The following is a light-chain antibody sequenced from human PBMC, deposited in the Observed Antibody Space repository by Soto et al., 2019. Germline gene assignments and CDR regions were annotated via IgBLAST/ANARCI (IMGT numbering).Light chain of an antibody. CDR2: SND. CDR3: AAWDDSLNGYA. V-gene: IGLV1-44*01. J-gene: IGLJ1*01. CDR1: SSNIGSNV. Sequence: QAVVTQPPSASGTPGQRVTISCSGSSSNIGSNVLSCYHQLPGAAPKLLIYSNDQRPSGVPDRFSGSKSGTSASLAISGLQSEDEADYYCAAWDDSLNGYAFGPGTKVTVL.